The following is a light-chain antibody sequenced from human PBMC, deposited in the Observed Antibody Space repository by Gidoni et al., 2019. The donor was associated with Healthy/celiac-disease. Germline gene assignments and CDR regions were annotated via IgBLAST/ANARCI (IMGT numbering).Light chain of an antibody. CDR1: QSISSY. J-gene: IGKJ1*01. V-gene: IGKV1-39*01. Sequence: DIQMTQPPSSLSASVGDRVTITCRASQSISSYLNWYQQKPGKAPKLLIYAASSLQSGVTARFSGSGSGTDFTLTISSLQPEDFATYYCQQSYSTPRTFGQGTKVEIK. CDR2: AAS. CDR3: QQSYSTPRT.